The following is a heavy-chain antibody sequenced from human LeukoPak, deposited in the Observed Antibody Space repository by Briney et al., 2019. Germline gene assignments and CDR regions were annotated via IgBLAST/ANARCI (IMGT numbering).Heavy chain of an antibody. D-gene: IGHD6-13*01. CDR2: TYYSGST. J-gene: IGHJ4*02. CDR3: ARIREYSSSWGDYYFDY. CDR1: GGAISSYY. Sequence: SETLSLTCTVSGGAISSYYWSWIRQPPGKGLEWIGYTYYSGSTNYNPSLKSRVTISVDTSKNQFSLKLSSVTAADTAVYYCARIREYSSSWGDYYFDYWGQGTLVTVSS. V-gene: IGHV4-59*01.